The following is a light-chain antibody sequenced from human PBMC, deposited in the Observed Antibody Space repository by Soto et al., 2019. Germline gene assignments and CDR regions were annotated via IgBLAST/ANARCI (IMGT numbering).Light chain of an antibody. J-gene: IGLJ1*01. CDR1: SSNIGAGYD. Sequence: QSVLTQPPSVSGAPGQRVTISCTGSSSNIGAGYDVHWYQQLPGTAPKLLIYGNSNRPSGVPDRFSGSKSGTSASLAITGLQAEDEADYYCQSYDNSLSGSCVFGTGTQLTVL. CDR2: GNS. CDR3: QSYDNSLSGSCV. V-gene: IGLV1-40*01.